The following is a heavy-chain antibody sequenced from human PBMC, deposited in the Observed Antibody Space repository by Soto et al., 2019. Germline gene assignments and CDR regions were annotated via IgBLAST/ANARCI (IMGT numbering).Heavy chain of an antibody. Sequence: PSETLSLTCAVYGGSFSGYYWSWIRQPPGKGLEWIGEINHSGSTNYNPSLKSRVTISVDTSKNQFSLKLSSVTAADTAVYYCARGWDYGDRDYWGQGTLVTVSS. V-gene: IGHV4-34*01. D-gene: IGHD4-17*01. CDR1: GGSFSGYY. J-gene: IGHJ4*02. CDR2: INHSGST. CDR3: ARGWDYGDRDY.